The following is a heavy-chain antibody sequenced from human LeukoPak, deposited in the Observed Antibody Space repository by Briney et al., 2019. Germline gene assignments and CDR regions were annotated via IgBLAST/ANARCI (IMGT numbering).Heavy chain of an antibody. V-gene: IGHV5-51*01. D-gene: IGHD3-22*01. CDR2: IYPGDSET. CDR3: ARHVDSSAYTFEY. Sequence: PGESLKISCKGSGYSFNRYWIGWVRQMPGKGLEWMGTIYPGDSETRDSPSFQGQVAISADKSISTAYLQWSSLKASDTAMYCCARHVDSSAYTFEYWGQGTLVTVSS. CDR1: GYSFNRYW. J-gene: IGHJ4*02.